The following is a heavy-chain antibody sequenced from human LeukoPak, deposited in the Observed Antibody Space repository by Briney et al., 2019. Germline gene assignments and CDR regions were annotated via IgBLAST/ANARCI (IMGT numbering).Heavy chain of an antibody. CDR1: GFTFSNYD. J-gene: IGHJ4*02. D-gene: IGHD1-26*01. V-gene: IGHV3-23*01. CDR2: ISNDGGRT. Sequence: GGSLRLSCAASGFTFSNYDMSWVRQAPGKGLEWVSGISNDGGRTYYADSVKGRLTISRDNSKNSLYLQMNSLRVEDTAVYYCAKGRIVGATSFDYWGQGALVTVSS. CDR3: AKGRIVGATSFDY.